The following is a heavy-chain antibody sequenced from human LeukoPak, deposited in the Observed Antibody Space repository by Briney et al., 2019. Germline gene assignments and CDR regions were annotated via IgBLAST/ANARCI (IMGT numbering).Heavy chain of an antibody. D-gene: IGHD1-26*01. CDR1: GFTFDEYG. CDR2: ISSSGSTI. Sequence: GGSLRLSCAASGFTFDEYGMSWIRQAPGKGLEWVSYISSSGSTIYYADSVKGRFTISRDNAKNSLYLQMNSLRAEDTAVYYCAREYSGSYYGDYWGQGTLVTVSP. J-gene: IGHJ4*02. V-gene: IGHV3-11*04. CDR3: AREYSGSYYGDY.